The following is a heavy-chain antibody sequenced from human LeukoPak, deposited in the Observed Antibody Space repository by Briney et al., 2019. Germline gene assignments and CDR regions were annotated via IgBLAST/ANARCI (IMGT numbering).Heavy chain of an antibody. CDR2: INSDGSST. CDR3: AKDREYSGSYRPGPTRYYYGMDV. CDR1: GFTFSSHW. Sequence: GGSLRLSCAASGFTFSSHWMHWVRQAPGKGLVWVSRINSDGSSTSYADSVKGRFTISRDNSKNTLYLQMNSLRAEDTAVFYCAKDREYSGSYRPGPTRYYYGMDVWGQGTTVTVS. J-gene: IGHJ6*02. V-gene: IGHV3-74*01. D-gene: IGHD1-26*01.